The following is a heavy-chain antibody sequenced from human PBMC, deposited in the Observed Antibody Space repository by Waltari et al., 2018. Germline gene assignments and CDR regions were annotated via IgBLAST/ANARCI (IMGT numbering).Heavy chain of an antibody. CDR1: GDAMSGNSW. CDR2: VHRNGRT. D-gene: IGHD2-15*01. CDR3: ARDLGRGLFLDS. V-gene: IGHV4-4*02. Sequence: QLRLQESGPGLVKPSGTVSLTCVVSGDAMSGNSWWSWVRQSPDKGLEWIGQVHRNGRTNYNPSLASRATVSLDSSMNQFSLRILSATAADTAVYYCARDLGRGLFLDSWGQGTLVTVSP. J-gene: IGHJ4*02.